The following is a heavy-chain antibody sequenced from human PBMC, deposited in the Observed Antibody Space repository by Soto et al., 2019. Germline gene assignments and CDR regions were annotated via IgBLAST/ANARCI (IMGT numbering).Heavy chain of an antibody. Sequence: QVQLVESGGGMVLPGRSLRLSCAAAGFSFGNYGMHWVRQAPGEGLEGVALISHDAKNAYYADSVQGRFTISRDNTKRMLYVQMDSLRPEDWGIYYCVKTYGGSGWGGDFGGQGTLVTVSS. CDR2: ISHDAKNA. CDR3: VKTYGGSGWGGDF. D-gene: IGHD6-19*01. CDR1: GFSFGNYG. V-gene: IGHV3-30*18. J-gene: IGHJ4*02.